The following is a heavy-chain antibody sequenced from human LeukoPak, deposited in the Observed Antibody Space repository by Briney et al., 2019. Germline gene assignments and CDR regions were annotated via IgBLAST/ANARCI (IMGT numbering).Heavy chain of an antibody. J-gene: IGHJ4*02. D-gene: IGHD3-22*01. Sequence: GSLRLSCSASGFTFSSYGMPWVRQAPGKGLGWVAFIRYDGSNKYYADSVKGRFTISRDNSKNTLYLQMNSLRAEDTAVYYCAKASFNYYDSSGYESSFDYWGQGTLVTVSS. V-gene: IGHV3-30*02. CDR2: IRYDGSNK. CDR3: AKASFNYYDSSGYESSFDY. CDR1: GFTFSSYG.